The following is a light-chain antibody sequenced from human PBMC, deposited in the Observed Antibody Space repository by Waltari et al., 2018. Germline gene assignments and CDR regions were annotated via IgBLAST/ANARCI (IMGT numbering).Light chain of an antibody. CDR3: VTWDDSLNGVV. Sequence: QSVLTQPPSASGTPGQRVTVSCSGSSSNVGSNTVNWYQQIPGTAPKLLIYFNNQRPSAVPGRFSGSKSGTSASLAISGLQSEDEADYYCVTWDDSLNGVVFGGGTKLTVL. J-gene: IGLJ2*01. CDR1: SSNVGSNT. V-gene: IGLV1-44*01. CDR2: FNN.